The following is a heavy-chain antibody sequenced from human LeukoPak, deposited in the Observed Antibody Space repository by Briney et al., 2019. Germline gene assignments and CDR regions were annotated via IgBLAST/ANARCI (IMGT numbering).Heavy chain of an antibody. CDR1: GGSISSGSYY. Sequence: PSQTLSLTCTVSGGSISSGSYYWSWIRQPAGKGLEWIGRIYTSGSTNYNPSLKSRVTISVDTSKNQFSLKLSSVTAADTAVYYCARDDCYDSSGYYVDYWGQGTLVTVSS. D-gene: IGHD3-22*01. CDR3: ARDDCYDSSGYYVDY. V-gene: IGHV4-61*02. CDR2: IYTSGST. J-gene: IGHJ4*02.